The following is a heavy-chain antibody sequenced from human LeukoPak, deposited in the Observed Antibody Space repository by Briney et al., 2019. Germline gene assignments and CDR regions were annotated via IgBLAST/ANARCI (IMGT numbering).Heavy chain of an antibody. V-gene: IGHV1-18*01. CDR3: ARDRHRYSDVFTAYSPVYYFDY. CDR1: GYTFTSYG. J-gene: IGHJ4*02. D-gene: IGHD3-9*01. Sequence: ASVKVSCKASGYTFTSYGISWVRQAPGQGLEWMGWISAYNGNTNYAQKLQGRVTMTTDTSTSTAYMELGSLRSDDTAVYYCARDRHRYSDVFTAYSPVYYFDYWGQGALVTVSS. CDR2: ISAYNGNT.